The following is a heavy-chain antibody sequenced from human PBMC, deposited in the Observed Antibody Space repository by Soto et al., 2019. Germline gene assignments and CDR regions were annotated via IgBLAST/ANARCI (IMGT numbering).Heavy chain of an antibody. CDR3: ARQVVLIDY. V-gene: IGHV4-39*01. Sequence: SETLSLTCTVSGGSISSSSYYWGWIRQPPGKGLEWIGSIYYSGSTYYNPSLKSRVTISVDTSKNQFSLKLSSVTAADTAVYYCARQVVLIDYWGQGTLVTVSS. CDR2: IYYSGST. J-gene: IGHJ4*02. CDR1: GGSISSSSYY. D-gene: IGHD2-15*01.